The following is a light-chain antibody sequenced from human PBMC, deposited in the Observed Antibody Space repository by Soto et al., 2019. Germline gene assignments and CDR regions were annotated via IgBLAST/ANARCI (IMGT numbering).Light chain of an antibody. CDR3: QSYDSSLSGWV. V-gene: IGLV1-40*01. CDR2: GNS. CDR1: SSNIGAGYD. J-gene: IGLJ3*02. Sequence: QSVLTQPPSVSGAPGQRVTISCTGSSSNIGAGYDVHWYQQLPGTAPKRLIYGNSNRPSGVPDRFSGSKSGTSASLAITGLRAEAEADYYCQSYDSSLSGWVFGGGTKVPVL.